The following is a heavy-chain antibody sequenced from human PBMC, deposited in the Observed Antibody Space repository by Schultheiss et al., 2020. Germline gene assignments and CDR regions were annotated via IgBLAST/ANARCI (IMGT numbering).Heavy chain of an antibody. Sequence: GGSLRLSCAASGFTFSSYSMNWVRQAPGKGLEWVGRIKSKTDGGTTDYAAPVKGRFTISRDDSKNTLYLQMNSLKTEDTAVYYCASGDCYSGFDYWGQGTLVTVSS. CDR3: ASGDCYSGFDY. J-gene: IGHJ4*02. D-gene: IGHD2-21*02. V-gene: IGHV3-15*01. CDR2: IKSKTDGGTT. CDR1: GFTFSSYS.